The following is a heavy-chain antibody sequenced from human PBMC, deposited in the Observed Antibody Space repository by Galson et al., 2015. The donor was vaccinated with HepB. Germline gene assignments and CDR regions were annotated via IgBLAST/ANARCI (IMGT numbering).Heavy chain of an antibody. D-gene: IGHD3-10*01. Sequence: SLRLSCAASGFTFSNAWMNWVRQAPGKGLEWVGRIKSKTGGGTTDYAAPVKGRFTISRDDSKNTLYLQMNSLKTEDTAVYYCTTGAYYYGSGSTLGDYYYYYMDVWGKGTTVTVSS. V-gene: IGHV3-15*07. J-gene: IGHJ6*03. CDR3: TTGAYYYGSGSTLGDYYYYYMDV. CDR2: IKSKTGGGTT. CDR1: GFTFSNAW.